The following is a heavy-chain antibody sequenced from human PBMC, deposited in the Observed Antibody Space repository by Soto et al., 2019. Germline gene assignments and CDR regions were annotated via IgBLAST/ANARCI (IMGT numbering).Heavy chain of an antibody. Sequence: QLQLQESGSGLVRPSQTLSLTCAVSGGSISSGGYSWNWIRQPPGKGLEWIGYIYHSGSTLYNPSLKRRVXXXVXQSKTQFSLKLSSVTAADTAVYYCARDPLEGNWFDPWGQGTLVTVSS. CDR2: IYHSGST. J-gene: IGHJ5*02. CDR3: ARDPLEGNWFDP. V-gene: IGHV4-30-2*01. CDR1: GGSISSGGYS.